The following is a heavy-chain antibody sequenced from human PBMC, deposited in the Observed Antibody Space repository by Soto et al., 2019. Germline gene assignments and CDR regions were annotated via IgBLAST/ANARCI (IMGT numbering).Heavy chain of an antibody. J-gene: IGHJ6*02. Sequence: ASVKVSCKASGYTFTSYGISWVRQAPGQGLEWMGWISAYNGNTNYAQKLQGRVTMTTDTSTSTAYMELSRLRSDDTAVYYCAREMITGTTGPYYYYGMDVWGQGTTVTVSS. CDR2: ISAYNGNT. D-gene: IGHD1-20*01. V-gene: IGHV1-18*04. CDR3: AREMITGTTGPYYYYGMDV. CDR1: GYTFTSYG.